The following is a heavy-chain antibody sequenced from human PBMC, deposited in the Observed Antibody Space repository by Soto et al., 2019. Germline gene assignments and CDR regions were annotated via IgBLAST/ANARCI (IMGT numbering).Heavy chain of an antibody. CDR1: GDSVSSNSAA. J-gene: IGHJ4*02. CDR2: TYYRSKWYN. Sequence: PSQTLSLTCAISGDSVSSNSAAWNWIRQSPSRGLEWLGRTYYRSKWYNDYAVSVKSRITINPDTSKNQFSLQLNTMTPEDTSVYYCARDREMGVEMATITLDYWGQGILVTVSS. CDR3: ARDREMGVEMATITLDY. V-gene: IGHV6-1*01. D-gene: IGHD5-12*01.